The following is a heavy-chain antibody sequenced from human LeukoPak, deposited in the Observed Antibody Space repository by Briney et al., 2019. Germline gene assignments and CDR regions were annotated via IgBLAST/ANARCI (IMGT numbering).Heavy chain of an antibody. CDR1: GFAFSGYT. D-gene: IGHD1-26*01. CDR2: INWSGGST. V-gene: IGHV3-20*04. Sequence: GRSLRLSCAASGFAFSGYTIHWVRHAPGKGLEWVSGINWSGGSTGYADSVKGRFTISRDNAKNSLYLQMNSLRAEDTALYYCARDDGGSYWDYFDYWGQGTLVAVSS. J-gene: IGHJ4*02. CDR3: ARDDGGSYWDYFDY.